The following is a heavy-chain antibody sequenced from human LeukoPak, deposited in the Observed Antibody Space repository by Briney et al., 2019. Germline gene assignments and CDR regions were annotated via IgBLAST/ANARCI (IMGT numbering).Heavy chain of an antibody. V-gene: IGHV3-48*03. CDR2: ISSSGTTV. CDR1: GFTFSSYE. D-gene: IGHD1-26*01. Sequence: GGSLRLSCAASGFTFSSYEMNWVRQAPGKGLEWVSYISSSGTTVYYADSVKGRFTISRDNAKNSLFLQVNSLRAEDTAVYYCARSSGTYHFDYWGQGTLVTVSS. J-gene: IGHJ4*02. CDR3: ARSSGTYHFDY.